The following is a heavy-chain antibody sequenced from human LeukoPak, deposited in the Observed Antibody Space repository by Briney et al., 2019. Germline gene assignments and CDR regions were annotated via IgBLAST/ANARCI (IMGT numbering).Heavy chain of an antibody. CDR3: ARARYDFWSGYYYGGWFDP. CDR1: GGSISSYY. Sequence: SGTLSLTCTVSGGSISSYYWSWIRQPAGKGLEWIGRIYTSGSTNYNPSLKSRVTMSVDTSKNQFSLKLSSVTAADTAVYYCARARYDFWSGYYYGGWFDPWGQGTLVTVSS. V-gene: IGHV4-4*07. CDR2: IYTSGST. J-gene: IGHJ5*02. D-gene: IGHD3-3*01.